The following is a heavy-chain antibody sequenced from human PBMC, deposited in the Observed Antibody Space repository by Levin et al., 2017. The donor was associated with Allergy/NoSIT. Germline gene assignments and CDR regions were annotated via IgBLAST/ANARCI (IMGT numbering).Heavy chain of an antibody. Sequence: SQTLSLTCTVSGGSISSSSYYWGWIRQPPGKGLEWIGSIYYSGSTYYNPSLKSRVTISLDTSKNQFSLKLNSMTAADTAVYYCARAIVVVVAAGPFDYWGQGTLVTVSS. CDR3: ARAIVVVVAAGPFDY. CDR2: IYYSGST. J-gene: IGHJ4*02. CDR1: GGSISSSSYY. V-gene: IGHV4-39*07. D-gene: IGHD2-15*01.